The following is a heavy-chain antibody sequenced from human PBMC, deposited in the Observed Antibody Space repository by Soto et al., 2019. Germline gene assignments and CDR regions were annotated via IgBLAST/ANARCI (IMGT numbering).Heavy chain of an antibody. D-gene: IGHD4-17*01. Sequence: QVQLVQSGAEVKKPGSSVKVSCKASGGTFSSYTISWVRQAPGQGLEWMGRIIPILGIANYAQKFQGRVTITADKSTSTAYMELSSLRSEDTAVYYCARDGPLYYGDYDYYYGMDVWGQWTTVTVAS. V-gene: IGHV1-69*08. CDR2: IIPILGIA. J-gene: IGHJ6*02. CDR1: GGTFSSYT. CDR3: ARDGPLYYGDYDYYYGMDV.